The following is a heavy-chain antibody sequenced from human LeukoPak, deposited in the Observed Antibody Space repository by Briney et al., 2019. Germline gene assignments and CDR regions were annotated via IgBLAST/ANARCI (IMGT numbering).Heavy chain of an antibody. Sequence: GESLKISCKGSGYSFTSYWIGWVRQMPGKGLEWMGIIYPGDSDTRYSPSFQGQVTISADKSISTAYLQWSSLKASDTAMYYCARGGYSSGWYRYYGMDVWGQGTTVTVSS. D-gene: IGHD6-19*01. CDR3: ARGGYSSGWYRYYGMDV. CDR2: IYPGDSDT. CDR1: GYSFTSYW. V-gene: IGHV5-51*01. J-gene: IGHJ6*02.